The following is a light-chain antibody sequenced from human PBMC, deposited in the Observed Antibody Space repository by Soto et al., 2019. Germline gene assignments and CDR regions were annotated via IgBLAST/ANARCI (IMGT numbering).Light chain of an antibody. V-gene: IGLV2-14*01. CDR2: DVS. CDR3: SSYTSSSRL. J-gene: IGLJ1*01. Sequence: QSALTQPASVSGSPGQSITISCTGTSSDVGGYNYVSWYQQHPGKAPKLMIYDVSNRPSGVSNRFSGSKSGNTASLTISGLQAEDEADYYCSSYTSSSRLLGTGTKVTVL. CDR1: SSDVGGYNY.